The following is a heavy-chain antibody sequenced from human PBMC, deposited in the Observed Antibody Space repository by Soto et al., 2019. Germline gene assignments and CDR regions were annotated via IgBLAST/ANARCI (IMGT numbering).Heavy chain of an antibody. CDR2: ISGSGGST. J-gene: IGHJ4*02. V-gene: IGHV3-23*01. CDR3: AKDGYSYVDYFDY. D-gene: IGHD5-18*01. Sequence: EVQLLESGGGLVQPGGSLRLSCAASGFTFSSYAMSWVRQAPGKGLEWVSAISGSGGSTYYADSVKGRFTISRDNSKNTRYLQMNSLRAEDTAVYYCAKDGYSYVDYFDYWGQGTLVTVAS. CDR1: GFTFSSYA.